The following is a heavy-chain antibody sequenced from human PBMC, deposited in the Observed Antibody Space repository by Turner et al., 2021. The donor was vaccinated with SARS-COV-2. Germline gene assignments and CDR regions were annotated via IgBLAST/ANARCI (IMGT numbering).Heavy chain of an antibody. CDR1: GFTFSSYS. CDR2: ISSSSSYI. V-gene: IGHV3-21*01. CDR3: ATIAAADIAVYHYYGMDV. D-gene: IGHD6-13*01. Sequence: EVQLVESGGGLVKPGGSLRLSCAASGFTFSSYSMNWVRQAPVKGLGWVSSISSSSSYIYYADSVKGRFTISRDNAKNSLYLQMNSLRAEDTAVYFCATIAAADIAVYHYYGMDVWGQGTTVTVSS. J-gene: IGHJ6*02.